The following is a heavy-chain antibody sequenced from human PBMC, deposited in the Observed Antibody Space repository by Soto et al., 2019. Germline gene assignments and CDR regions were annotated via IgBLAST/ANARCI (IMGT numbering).Heavy chain of an antibody. CDR3: ARVWFGIVRTDDAFDI. CDR2: ISAYNGNT. V-gene: IGHV1-18*01. CDR1: GYTFTSYG. Sequence: QVQLVQSGAEVKKPGASVKVSCKASGYTFTSYGISWVRQAPGQGLEGMGWISAYNGNTNYAQKLQGRVTMTTDTSTSTAYMELRSLRSDDTAVYYCARVWFGIVRTDDAFDIWGQGTMVTVSS. J-gene: IGHJ3*02. D-gene: IGHD1-26*01.